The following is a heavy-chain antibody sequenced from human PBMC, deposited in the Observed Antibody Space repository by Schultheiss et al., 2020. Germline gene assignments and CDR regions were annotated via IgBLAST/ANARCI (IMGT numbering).Heavy chain of an antibody. Sequence: SETLSLTCTVSGGSISSYYWSWIRQPPGKRLEWIGYIYYSGSTDYNPSLKSRVTISVDTSKNQFSLRLSSVTAADTAVYYCARVYHYDTSGYRYYFDYWGQGTLVTVSS. D-gene: IGHD3-22*01. J-gene: IGHJ4*02. CDR1: GGSISSYY. CDR2: IYYSGST. V-gene: IGHV4-59*01. CDR3: ARVYHYDTSGYRYYFDY.